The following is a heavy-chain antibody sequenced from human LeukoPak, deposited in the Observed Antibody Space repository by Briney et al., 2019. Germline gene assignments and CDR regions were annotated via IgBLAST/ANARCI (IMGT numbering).Heavy chain of an antibody. D-gene: IGHD1-26*01. CDR2: INPNSGGT. CDR3: ARDSGVGATLFAY. CDR1: GYTFTGYY. V-gene: IGHV1-2*02. J-gene: IGHJ4*02. Sequence: ASVKVSCKASGYTFTGYYMHWVRQAPGQGLEWMGWINPNSGGTNYAQKFQGKVTMTRDTSISTAYMGLSRLRSDDTAVYYCARDSGVGATLFAYWGQGTLVTVSS.